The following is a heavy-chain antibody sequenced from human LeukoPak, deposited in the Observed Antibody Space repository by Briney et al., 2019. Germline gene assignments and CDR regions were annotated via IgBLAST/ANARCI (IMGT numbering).Heavy chain of an antibody. CDR1: GFTFSSYA. CDR2: ISAGGDST. D-gene: IGHD2-15*01. V-gene: IGHV3-23*01. Sequence: GGSLRLSCAASGFTFSSYAMSWVRQAPGKGLEWVSVISAGGDSTYYADSVKGRFTISRDNSKDTLYLQMNSLRAEDTAVYYCAKGVTGSCYSSMDVWGQGTTVAVSS. J-gene: IGHJ6*02. CDR3: AKGVTGSCYSSMDV.